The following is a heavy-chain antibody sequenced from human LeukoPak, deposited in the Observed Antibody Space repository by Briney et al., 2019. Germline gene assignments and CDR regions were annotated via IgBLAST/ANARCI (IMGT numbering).Heavy chain of an antibody. Sequence: PGGSLRLSCAASGFTFSSYAMSWVRQAPGKGLEWVSAISGSGGSTYYADSVKGRFTISRDNSKNTLYLQMNSLRAEDTAVYYCAKDLGGYSYVGRFDPWGQGTLVTVSS. D-gene: IGHD5-18*01. CDR2: ISGSGGST. CDR3: AKDLGGYSYVGRFDP. V-gene: IGHV3-23*01. CDR1: GFTFSSYA. J-gene: IGHJ5*02.